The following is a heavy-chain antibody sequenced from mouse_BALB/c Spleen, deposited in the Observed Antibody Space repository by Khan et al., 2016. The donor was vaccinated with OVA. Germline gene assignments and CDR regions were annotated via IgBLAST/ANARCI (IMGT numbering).Heavy chain of an antibody. J-gene: IGHJ2*01. Sequence: QVQLKQSGAELAKPGASVKMSCKASGYTFTSYWMHWIKQRPGQGLEWIGYINPTSGYTDYNQKFKDKATLTADKSSSTAYMQLISLTSDDAAVYYCARDRIDYWGQGTALTVAS. CDR3: ARDRIDY. CDR2: INPTSGYT. CDR1: GYTFTSYW. V-gene: IGHV1-7*01.